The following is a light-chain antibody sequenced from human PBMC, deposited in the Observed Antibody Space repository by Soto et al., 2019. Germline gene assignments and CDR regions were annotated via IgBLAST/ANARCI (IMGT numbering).Light chain of an antibody. CDR2: DAS. J-gene: IGKJ1*01. CDR3: HQYHNWPRT. Sequence: EIVMTQSPATLSVSPGERATLSCRASQSVSSYLAWYQQKPGQAPSLLIYDASTRATGIPARFSGSGSGTEFTLTISSLQSEDFAVYYCHQYHNWPRTFGQGTKVEIK. CDR1: QSVSSY. V-gene: IGKV3-15*01.